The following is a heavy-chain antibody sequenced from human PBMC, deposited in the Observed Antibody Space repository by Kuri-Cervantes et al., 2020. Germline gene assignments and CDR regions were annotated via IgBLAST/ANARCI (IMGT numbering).Heavy chain of an antibody. CDR3: ARGPWYYPEEGPFDY. V-gene: IGHV4-59*01. Sequence: SESLSLTCTVSGGSISSYYWSWIRQPPGKGLEWIGYIYNSGSTNYNPSLKSRVTISVDTSKNQFSLKLSSVTAADTAVYYCARGPWYYPEEGPFDYWGQGTLVTVSS. J-gene: IGHJ4*02. CDR1: GGSISSYY. D-gene: IGHD3-16*01. CDR2: IYNSGST.